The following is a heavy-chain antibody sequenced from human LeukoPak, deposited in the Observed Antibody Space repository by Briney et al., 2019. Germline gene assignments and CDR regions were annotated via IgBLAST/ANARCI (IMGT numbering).Heavy chain of an antibody. D-gene: IGHD4/OR15-4a*01. CDR1: GFTFGDYA. Sequence: GGSLRLSCTASGFTFGDYAMSWVRQAPGKGLEWVGFIRSKPYGGTTEYAASVKGRFTISRDDSKSIAYLQMNSLKTEDTAVYYCARRAGAYSHPYDYWGQGTLVTVSS. CDR2: IRSKPYGGTT. V-gene: IGHV3-49*04. CDR3: ARRAGAYSHPYDY. J-gene: IGHJ4*02.